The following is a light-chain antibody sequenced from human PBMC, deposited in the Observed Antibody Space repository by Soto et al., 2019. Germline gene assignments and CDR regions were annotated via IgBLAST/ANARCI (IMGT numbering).Light chain of an antibody. V-gene: IGKV3-20*01. CDR2: GAS. J-gene: IGKJ1*01. Sequence: EFVLTQSPGTLSLSPGERATLSCRASQSVSNNYLAWYQQKPGQAPRLLIYGASSRATGIPDRFSGSGSGTDFMLTISRLEPEDFAVYYCQQYGSSPRTFGQGTKVEVK. CDR1: QSVSNNY. CDR3: QQYGSSPRT.